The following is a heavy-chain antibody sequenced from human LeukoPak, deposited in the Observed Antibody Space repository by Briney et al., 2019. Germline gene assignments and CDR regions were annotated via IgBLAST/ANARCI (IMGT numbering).Heavy chain of an antibody. V-gene: IGHV3-64*01. CDR1: GFTFSSYA. J-gene: IGHJ4*02. Sequence: PGGSLRLSCAASGFTFSSYAMHWVRQAPGKGLEYVSAISSNGGSTYYANSVKGRFTISRDNSKNTLYLQMGSLRAEDMAVYYCAKDRLSIVVVPAAILDYWGQGTLVTVSS. CDR3: AKDRLSIVVVPAAILDY. D-gene: IGHD2-2*01. CDR2: ISSNGGST.